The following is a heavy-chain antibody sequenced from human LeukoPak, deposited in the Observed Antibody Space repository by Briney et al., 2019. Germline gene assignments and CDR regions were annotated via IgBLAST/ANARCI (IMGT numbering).Heavy chain of an antibody. D-gene: IGHD2-21*02. V-gene: IGHV4-34*01. CDR3: ARGQSSVVTDIPYYFDY. CDR2: INHSGST. CDR1: GGSFSGYY. J-gene: IGHJ4*02. Sequence: PSETLSLTCAVYGGSFSGYYWSWIRQPPGKGLEWIGEINHSGSTNYNPSLKSRVTTSVDTSKKQFSPKLSSVTAADTAVYYCARGQSSVVTDIPYYFDYWGRGTLVTVSS.